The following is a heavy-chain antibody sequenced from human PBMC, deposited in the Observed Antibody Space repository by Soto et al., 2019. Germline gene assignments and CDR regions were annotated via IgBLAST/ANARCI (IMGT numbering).Heavy chain of an antibody. D-gene: IGHD1-1*01. Sequence: QVHLVQSGAEVKKPGASVKVSCQGSVYAFTTYGITWVRQAPGQGLEWMGWISAHNGNTNYEQKLQGRVTVTRDTSTSTAYMELRSLRYDDTAVYYCARGRYGDYWGQGALVTVSS. CDR1: VYAFTTYG. J-gene: IGHJ4*02. CDR2: ISAHNGNT. V-gene: IGHV1-18*01. CDR3: ARGRYGDY.